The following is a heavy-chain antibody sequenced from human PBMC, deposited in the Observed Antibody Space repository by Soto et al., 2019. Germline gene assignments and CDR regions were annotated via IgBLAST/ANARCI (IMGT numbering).Heavy chain of an antibody. CDR1: GYTFTSYD. CDR3: ARVHTAMVTWWFDP. CDR2: MNPNSGNT. V-gene: IGHV1-8*01. Sequence: QVQLVQSGAEVKKPGASVKVSCKASGYTFTSYDINWVRQATGQGLEWMGWMNPNSGNTGYAQKFQGRVTMTRNTSXSTAYMELSSLRSEDTAVYYCARVHTAMVTWWFDPWGQGTLVTVSS. D-gene: IGHD5-18*01. J-gene: IGHJ5*02.